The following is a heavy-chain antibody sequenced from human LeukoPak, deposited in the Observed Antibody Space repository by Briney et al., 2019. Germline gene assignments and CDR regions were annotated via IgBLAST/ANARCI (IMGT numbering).Heavy chain of an antibody. D-gene: IGHD3-10*01. Sequence: GGSLRLSCTASGFTFGDYAMSWFRQAPGKGLEWVGFIRSKAYGGTTEYAASVKGRFTISRDDSKSIAYPQMNGLKTEDTAVYYCTRAGYYGSGRGDYWGQGTLVTVSS. CDR3: TRAGYYGSGRGDY. CDR1: GFTFGDYA. CDR2: IRSKAYGGTT. J-gene: IGHJ4*02. V-gene: IGHV3-49*03.